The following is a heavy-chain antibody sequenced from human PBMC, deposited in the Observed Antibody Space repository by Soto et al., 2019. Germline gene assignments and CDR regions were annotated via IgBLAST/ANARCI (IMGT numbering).Heavy chain of an antibody. Sequence: SVKVSCKASGGTVSSYAISWVRQAPGQGLEWMGGIIPIFGTANYAQKFQGRVTITADESTSTAYMELSSLRSEDTAVYYCARGGYYYDSLDAFDIWAQGTMVTVSS. D-gene: IGHD3-22*01. CDR1: GGTVSSYA. CDR2: IIPIFGTA. J-gene: IGHJ3*02. V-gene: IGHV1-69*13. CDR3: ARGGYYYDSLDAFDI.